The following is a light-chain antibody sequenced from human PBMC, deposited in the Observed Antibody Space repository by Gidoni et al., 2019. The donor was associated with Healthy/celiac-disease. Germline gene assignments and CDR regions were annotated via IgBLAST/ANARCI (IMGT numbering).Light chain of an antibody. V-gene: IGLV1-40*01. CDR2: GNS. CDR1: SSNIGAGYD. Sequence: QSVLTQPPSVSGAPGQRVTISCTGCSSNIGAGYDVHWYQQLPGTAPKPLIYGNSKRPSGVPDRFSGSKSGTSASLAITGLQAEDEADYYCQSYDSSLSGWVFGGGTKLTVL. CDR3: QSYDSSLSGWV. J-gene: IGLJ3*02.